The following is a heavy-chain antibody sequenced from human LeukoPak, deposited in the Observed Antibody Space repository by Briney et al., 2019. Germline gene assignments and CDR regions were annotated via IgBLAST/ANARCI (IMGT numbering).Heavy chain of an antibody. Sequence: SETLSLTSTVSGGSISSVDYYWSWIRQYPGKGLEWIGYINYRGSAYYNPSLKSRVTISVDTSKNQFSLKLTSVTAADTAVYYCARDLQRHDAFDIWGQGTMVTVSS. CDR2: INYRGSA. J-gene: IGHJ3*02. V-gene: IGHV4-31*03. CDR3: ARDLQRHDAFDI. CDR1: GGSISSVDYY.